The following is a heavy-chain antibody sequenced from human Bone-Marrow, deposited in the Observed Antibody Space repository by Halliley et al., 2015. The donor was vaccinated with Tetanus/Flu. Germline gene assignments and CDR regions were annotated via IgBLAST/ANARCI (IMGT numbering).Heavy chain of an antibody. CDR3: AKVGYTYDFFDA. CDR2: FSGRGGKT. CDR1: GFNFSSFA. D-gene: IGHD5-18*01. Sequence: SLRLSCLASGFNFSSFAMSWARQAPGKGLEWVSTFSGRGGKTYYADSVKGRFTVSRDNSKNTLLLQMNSLRADDTATYFCAKVGYTYDFFDAWGQGALVTVSS. V-gene: IGHV3-23*01. J-gene: IGHJ4*02.